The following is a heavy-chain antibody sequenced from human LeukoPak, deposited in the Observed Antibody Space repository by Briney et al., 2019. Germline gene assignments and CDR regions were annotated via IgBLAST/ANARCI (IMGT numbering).Heavy chain of an antibody. CDR1: GGTFSSYA. CDR2: IIPILGIA. V-gene: IGHV1-69*04. Sequence: SVKVSCKASGGTFSSYAISWVRQAPGQGLEWMGRIIPILGIANYAQKFQGRVTITADKSTSTAYMELSSLRSEDTAVYYCARGSGARVGKNWFDPWGQGTLVTVSS. CDR3: ARGSGARVGKNWFDP. J-gene: IGHJ5*02. D-gene: IGHD4/OR15-4a*01.